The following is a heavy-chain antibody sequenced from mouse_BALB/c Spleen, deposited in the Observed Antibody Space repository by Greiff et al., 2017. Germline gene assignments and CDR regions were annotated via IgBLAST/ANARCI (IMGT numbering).Heavy chain of an antibody. CDR1: GYTFPSYW. J-gene: IGHJ2*01. D-gene: IGHD2-3*01. V-gene: IGHV1-69*02. CDR3: TRGNGYFYFDY. CDR2: IYPSDSYT. Sequence: VQLQQPGAELVRPGASVKLSCKASGYTFPSYWINWVKQRPGQGLEWIGNIYPSDSYTNYNQKFKDKATLTVDKSSSTAYMQLSSPTSEDSAVYYCTRGNGYFYFDYWGQGTTLTVSS.